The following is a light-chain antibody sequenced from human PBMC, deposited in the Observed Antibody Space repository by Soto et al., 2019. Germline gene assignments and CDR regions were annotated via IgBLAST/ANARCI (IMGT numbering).Light chain of an antibody. CDR2: EVT. CDR1: SSDLGGYNY. V-gene: IGLV2-14*01. J-gene: IGLJ1*01. CDR3: NTFTDSSLYV. Sequence: QSALTQPASVSGSLGQSITISCTGTSSDLGGYNYVSWYQQHRGKAPRLVIYEVTNRPSGVSNRFSGSKSGNTASLTISGLQAEDEADYYCNTFTDSSLYVFGTGTKVTVL.